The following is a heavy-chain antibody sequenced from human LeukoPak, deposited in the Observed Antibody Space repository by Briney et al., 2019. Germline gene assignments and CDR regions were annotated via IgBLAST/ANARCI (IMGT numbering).Heavy chain of an antibody. CDR1: GFTFSSYG. V-gene: IGHV3-30*18. CDR3: AKDHIGAPDDY. Sequence: GGSLRLSCAASGFTFSSYGMHWVRQAPGKGLEWVAVISYDGSNKYYADSVKGRFTISRDNSKNTLYLQMNSLRAEDTAVYYCAKDHIGAPDDYWGQGTLVIVSS. CDR2: ISYDGSNK. J-gene: IGHJ4*02. D-gene: IGHD2-21*01.